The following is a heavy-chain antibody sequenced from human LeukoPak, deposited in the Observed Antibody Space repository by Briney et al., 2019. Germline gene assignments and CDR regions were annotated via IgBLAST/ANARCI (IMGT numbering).Heavy chain of an antibody. D-gene: IGHD4-17*01. CDR2: VYYSGST. CDR1: GGSISSDY. V-gene: IGHV4-59*01. J-gene: IGHJ1*01. CDR3: ARGLYGDYVPEYFQN. Sequence: SETLSLTCTVSGGSISSDYWSWIRQPPGKGLEWIGYVYYSGSTNYNPSLKSRVTISVDTSKNQFSLNLSSVTAADTAVYYCARGLYGDYVPEYFQNWGQGTLVTVSS.